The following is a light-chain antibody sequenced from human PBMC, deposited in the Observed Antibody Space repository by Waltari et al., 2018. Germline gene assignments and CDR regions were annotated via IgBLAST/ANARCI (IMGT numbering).Light chain of an antibody. CDR1: QSVSST. Sequence: EIVMTQSPATLSVSPGERATPSCRASQSVSSTLAWYQQKPGQAPRPLIYGASTRATGIPARFSGSGSGTEFTLTISSLQSEDFAVYYCQQYNNWPPGITFGQGTRLEIK. V-gene: IGKV3-15*01. CDR3: QQYNNWPPGIT. CDR2: GAS. J-gene: IGKJ5*01.